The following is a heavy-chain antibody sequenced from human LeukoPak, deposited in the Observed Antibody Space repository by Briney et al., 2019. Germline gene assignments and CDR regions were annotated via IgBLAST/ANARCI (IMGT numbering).Heavy chain of an antibody. J-gene: IGHJ4*02. Sequence: GGSLRLSCAASGFTFNNYEMNWVRQAPGKGLEWVANIKQDGSEKYYVDSVKGRFTISRDNAKNSLYLQMNSLRAEDTAVYYCARDPGYSYGPYYFDYWGQGTLVTVSS. CDR3: ARDPGYSYGPYYFDY. V-gene: IGHV3-7*01. D-gene: IGHD5-18*01. CDR2: IKQDGSEK. CDR1: GFTFNNYE.